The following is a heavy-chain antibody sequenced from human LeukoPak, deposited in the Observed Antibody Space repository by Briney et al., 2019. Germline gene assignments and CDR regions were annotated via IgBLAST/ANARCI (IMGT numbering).Heavy chain of an antibody. CDR1: GGSISSYY. D-gene: IGHD1-26*01. Sequence: SETLSLTCTVSGGSISSYYWSWIRQPPGKGLEWIGYIYYSGSTNYNPSLKSRVTISVDTSKNQFSLKLSSVTAADTAVYYCARGRVVGATSPYYWGQGTLVTVSS. CDR2: IYYSGST. J-gene: IGHJ4*02. CDR3: ARGRVVGATSPYY. V-gene: IGHV4-59*01.